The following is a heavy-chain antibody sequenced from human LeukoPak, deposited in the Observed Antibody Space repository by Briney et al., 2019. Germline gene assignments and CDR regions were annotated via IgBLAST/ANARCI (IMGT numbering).Heavy chain of an antibody. CDR2: ISDSVGTT. CDR3: ARDVRGRTPLKLGMKWFDP. J-gene: IGHJ5*02. V-gene: IGHV3-11*01. D-gene: IGHD7-27*01. Sequence: PGGSLRLSCAASGFTFSDYYMSWIRQVPGKGLEWLACISDSVGTTRSADSVTGRFTISRDNAKNSVFLQMNSLRADDSGVYYCARDVRGRTPLKLGMKWFDPWGQGTRVTVSS. CDR1: GFTFSDYY.